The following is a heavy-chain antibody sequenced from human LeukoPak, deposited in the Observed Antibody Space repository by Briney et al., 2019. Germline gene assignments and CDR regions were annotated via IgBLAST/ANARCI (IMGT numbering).Heavy chain of an antibody. V-gene: IGHV3-33*01. CDR1: GFSFRNYG. CDR3: ARDKGGFEPIDF. Sequence: GGSLRLSCAAAGFSFRNYGMHWVRQAPGKGLEWVAVIWYTGGSKSYTDSVKGRFTISRDNSKHTVDLQMSSLRVEDTAVYYCARDKGGFEPIDFWGQGTLVTVSS. CDR2: IWYTGGSK. D-gene: IGHD5-12*01. J-gene: IGHJ4*02.